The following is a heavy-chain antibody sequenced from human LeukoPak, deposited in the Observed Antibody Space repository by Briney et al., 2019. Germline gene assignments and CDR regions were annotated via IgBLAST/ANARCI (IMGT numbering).Heavy chain of an antibody. CDR3: ARDGRSGWYRGGKLDP. D-gene: IGHD6-19*01. CDR1: GGSISSGNW. V-gene: IGHV4-4*02. Sequence: SETLSLTCAVSGGSISSGNWWSWVRQPPGKGLEWIGEIYHSGSTNYNPSLKSRATISVDKSKNQFSLRLSSVTAADTAVYYCARDGRSGWYRGGKLDPWGHGTLVTVSS. J-gene: IGHJ5*02. CDR2: IYHSGST.